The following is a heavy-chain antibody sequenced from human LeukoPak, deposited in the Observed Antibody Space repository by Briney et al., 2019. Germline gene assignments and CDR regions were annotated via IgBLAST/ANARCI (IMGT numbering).Heavy chain of an antibody. J-gene: IGHJ4*02. Sequence: QSQTLPLPCAISGDSVSSNSAAWGWIRQSPSRGLEWQGRTYYRSRWYNDYALSLKSRITIIPNSSKNQVSLQLSSETPEDSAVYYCSRELAWGPDDCWGQGTLVTVSS. V-gene: IGHV6-1*01. D-gene: IGHD7-27*01. CDR1: GDSVSSNSAA. CDR2: TYYRSRWYN. CDR3: SRELAWGPDDC.